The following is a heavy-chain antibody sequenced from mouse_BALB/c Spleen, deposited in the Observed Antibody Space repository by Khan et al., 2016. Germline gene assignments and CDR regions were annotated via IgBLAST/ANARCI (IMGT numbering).Heavy chain of an antibody. CDR1: GYIFTTYL. V-gene: IGHV1-4*02. J-gene: IGHJ2*01. CDR2: INPSSGYT. Sequence: QVQLQQSAAELARPGASVKMSCKASGYIFTTYLMYWVKQRPGQGLEWIGHINPSSGYTEYNQKFKDKTTLTADKSSSTAYMQLSSLTSEDSAVYYCARSRWDCFDYWGQGTTLTVSS. CDR3: ARSRWDCFDY. D-gene: IGHD1-1*02.